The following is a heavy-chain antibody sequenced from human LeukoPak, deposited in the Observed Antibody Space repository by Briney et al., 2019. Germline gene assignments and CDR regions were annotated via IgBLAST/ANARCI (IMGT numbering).Heavy chain of an antibody. V-gene: IGHV3-23*01. D-gene: IGHD1-26*01. CDR3: AKAQGWEPNDAFDI. CDR1: GFTFSSSA. Sequence: GESLRLSCAVSGFTFSSSAMSWVRQAPGKGLEWVSVISATGGSTYYADSVKGRFTISRDNSKNTLYLQMNSLRAEDTAVYYCAKAQGWEPNDAFDIWGQGTMVTVSS. J-gene: IGHJ3*02. CDR2: ISATGGST.